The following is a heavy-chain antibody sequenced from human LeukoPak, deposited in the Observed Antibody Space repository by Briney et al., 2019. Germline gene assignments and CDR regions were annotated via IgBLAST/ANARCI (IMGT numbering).Heavy chain of an antibody. CDR1: GFTFTDYW. CDR2: IRQDGGEK. CDR3: ARDGTAAGLYFDL. V-gene: IGHV3-7*01. D-gene: IGHD6-13*01. Sequence: GGSLRLSCAVSGFTFTDYWTNWVRQAPGKGLEWVASIRQDGGEKSYVDSVKGRFTISRDNTKSSLCLQINSLRAEDTAVYYCARDGTAAGLYFDLWGQGTLVTVSS. J-gene: IGHJ4*01.